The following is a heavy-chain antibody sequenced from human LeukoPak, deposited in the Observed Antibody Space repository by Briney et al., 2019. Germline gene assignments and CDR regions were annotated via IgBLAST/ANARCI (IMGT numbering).Heavy chain of an antibody. J-gene: IGHJ4*02. Sequence: GASVKVSCKASGYTFTSYGISWVRQAPGQGLEWMGWISAYNGNTNYAQKLQGRVTMTTDTSTSTAYMELRSLRSDDTAVYYCARGLEYYGSGSYFGYDYWGQGTLVTVSS. D-gene: IGHD3-10*01. CDR2: ISAYNGNT. CDR1: GYTFTSYG. CDR3: ARGLEYYGSGSYFGYDY. V-gene: IGHV1-18*01.